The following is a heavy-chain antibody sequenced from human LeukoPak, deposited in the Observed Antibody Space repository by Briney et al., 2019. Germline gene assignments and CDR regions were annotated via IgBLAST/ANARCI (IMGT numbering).Heavy chain of an antibody. V-gene: IGHV1-69*05. D-gene: IGHD3-10*01. CDR3: ARGKSLGDAFDI. J-gene: IGHJ3*02. CDR1: GGTFSSYA. Sequence: ASVKVSCKASGGTFSSYAISWVRQAPGQGLEWMGGIIPIFGTANYAQKFQGRVTITRNTSISTAYMELSSLRSEDTAVYYCARGKSLGDAFDIWGQGTMVTVSS. CDR2: IIPIFGTA.